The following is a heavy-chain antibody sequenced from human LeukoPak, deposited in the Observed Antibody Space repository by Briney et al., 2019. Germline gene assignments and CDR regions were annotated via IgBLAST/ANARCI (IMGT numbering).Heavy chain of an antibody. CDR3: ARDKWVVPGLPDN. D-gene: IGHD2-2*01. CDR1: GFTFSSYG. J-gene: IGHJ4*02. V-gene: IGHV3-33*01. CDR2: IWYDGSNK. Sequence: GGSLRLSCAASGFTFSSYGMHWVRQAPGKGLEWVAVIWYDGSNKYYADSVKGRFTISRDNYKNTLYLQMNSLRAEDTAVYYCARDKWVVPGLPDNWGQGTLVTISS.